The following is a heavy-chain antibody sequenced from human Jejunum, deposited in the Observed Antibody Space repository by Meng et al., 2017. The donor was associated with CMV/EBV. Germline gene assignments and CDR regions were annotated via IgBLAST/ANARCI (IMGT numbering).Heavy chain of an antibody. CDR3: VASSSSWYQNWFDP. D-gene: IGHD6-13*01. J-gene: IGHJ5*02. Sequence: QVQLVQSGAEVKKPGASVKVSCKASGYTFTSYGISWVRQAPGQGLEWMGWISAYNGNTNYAQKLQGRVTMTTDTSTSTAYMELRSLRSDDTAVHYCVASSSSWYQNWFDPWGQGTLVTVSS. CDR1: GYTFTSYG. V-gene: IGHV1-18*01. CDR2: ISAYNGNT.